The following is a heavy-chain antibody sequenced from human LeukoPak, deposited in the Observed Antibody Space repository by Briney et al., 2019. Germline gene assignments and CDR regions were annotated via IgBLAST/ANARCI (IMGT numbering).Heavy chain of an antibody. J-gene: IGHJ4*02. CDR3: ARPPRGIVGATD. V-gene: IGHV3-23*01. CDR2: ISGSGGST. CDR1: GFTFSSYA. Sequence: GGSLRLSCAASGFTFSSYAMSWVRQAPGKGLEWVSAISGSGGSTYYADSVKGRFTISRDNSKNTLYLQLNSLSAEDTAVYYCARPPRGIVGATDWGQGPLVTVSS. D-gene: IGHD1-26*01.